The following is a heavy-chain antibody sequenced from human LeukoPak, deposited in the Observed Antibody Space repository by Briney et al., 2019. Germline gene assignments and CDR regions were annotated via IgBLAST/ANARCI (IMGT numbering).Heavy chain of an antibody. CDR3: ARESPYFGVVFVLDY. D-gene: IGHD3-3*01. CDR1: GGTFSSYA. J-gene: IGHJ4*02. CDR2: IIPIFGTA. Sequence: SSVKVSCKASGGTFSSYAISWVRQAPGQGLEWMGGIIPIFGTANYAQKFQGRVTITADESTSTAYMELSSLRSEDTAVYYCARESPYFGVVFVLDYWGQGTLVTVSS. V-gene: IGHV1-69*01.